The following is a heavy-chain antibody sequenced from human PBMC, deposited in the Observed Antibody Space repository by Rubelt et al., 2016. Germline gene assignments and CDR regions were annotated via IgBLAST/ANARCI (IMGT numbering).Heavy chain of an antibody. CDR2: IIPILGIA. V-gene: IGHV1-69*10. Sequence: TFSSYAISWVRQAPGQGLEWMGGIIPILGIANYAQKFQGRVTITADKSTSTAYMELRSLRSDDTAVYYCARDQPGYYDILTGYFLFDYWGQGTLVTVSS. CDR1: TFSSYA. CDR3: ARDQPGYYDILTGYFLFDY. J-gene: IGHJ4*02. D-gene: IGHD3-9*01.